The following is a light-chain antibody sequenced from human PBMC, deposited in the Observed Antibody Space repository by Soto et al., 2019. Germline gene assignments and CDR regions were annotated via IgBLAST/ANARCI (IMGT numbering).Light chain of an antibody. J-gene: IGLJ3*02. CDR2: EVT. CDR3: IAYATSSTWV. V-gene: IGLV2-14*03. Sequence: QSALTQPASVSGSPGQSITISCTGTSSDVGVFNYVSWYQQHPGRVPKLLIYEVTHRPSGVSDRFSGSKSGNTASLTISRVRPEDESTCFCIAYATSSTWVFGGGTKLTVL. CDR1: SSDVGVFNY.